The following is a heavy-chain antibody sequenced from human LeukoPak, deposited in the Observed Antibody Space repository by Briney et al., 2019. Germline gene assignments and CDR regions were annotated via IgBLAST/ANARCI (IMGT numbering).Heavy chain of an antibody. J-gene: IGHJ4*02. Sequence: ASVKVSCKASGYTFTSYGISWVRQAPGQGLEWMGWISAYNGNTNYAQKFQGRVTMTRDTSISTAYMELSRLRSDDTAVYYCARDNYYGSGSYPTPGNYWGQGTLVTVSS. V-gene: IGHV1-18*01. CDR3: ARDNYYGSGSYPTPGNY. CDR1: GYTFTSYG. CDR2: ISAYNGNT. D-gene: IGHD3-10*01.